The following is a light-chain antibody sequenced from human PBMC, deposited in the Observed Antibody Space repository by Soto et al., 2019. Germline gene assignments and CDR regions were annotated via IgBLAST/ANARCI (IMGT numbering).Light chain of an antibody. V-gene: IGKV3-20*01. CDR2: GAS. CDR1: RSVSPSY. Sequence: RRSVSPSYLPWYHQKPSQTPRPTNNGASSSATTIPNRMSGSGSGTNFTLTTSRLEPEDFAVYYCHHYGSSPRAFRQATKV. CDR3: HHYGSSPRA. J-gene: IGKJ1*01.